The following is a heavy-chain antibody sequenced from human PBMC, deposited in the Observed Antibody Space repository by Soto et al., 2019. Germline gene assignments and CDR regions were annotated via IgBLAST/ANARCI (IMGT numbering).Heavy chain of an antibody. CDR2: IYYSGST. Sequence: QVQLQESGPGLVKPSETLSLTCIVSGGSISSYYWSWIRQPPGKGLEWIGYIYYSGSTNYNPSLKSRVTISVDSSKNQFSLKLSSVTAADTAVYYFAGTRGYCSGGSCPTVVDYWGQGTLVTVSS. D-gene: IGHD2-15*01. CDR1: GGSISSYY. J-gene: IGHJ4*02. V-gene: IGHV4-59*01. CDR3: AGTRGYCSGGSCPTVVDY.